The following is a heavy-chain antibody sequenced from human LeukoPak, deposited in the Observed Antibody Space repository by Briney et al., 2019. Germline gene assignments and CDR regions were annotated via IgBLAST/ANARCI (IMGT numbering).Heavy chain of an antibody. D-gene: IGHD6-19*01. CDR1: RFTFSNYG. J-gene: IGHJ4*02. CDR3: ARWAVAVVWGG. Sequence: GGSLRLSCAASRFTFSNYGMHWVRQAPGKGLEWVSYISSSGSTIYYADSVKGRFTISRDNAKNSLYLQMNSLRAEDTAVYYCARWAVAVVWGGWGQGTLVTVSS. V-gene: IGHV3-48*04. CDR2: ISSSGSTI.